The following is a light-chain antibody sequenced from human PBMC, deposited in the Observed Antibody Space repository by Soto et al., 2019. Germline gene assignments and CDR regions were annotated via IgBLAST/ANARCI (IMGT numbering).Light chain of an antibody. V-gene: IGLV3-21*04. CDR1: NIGSKS. CDR2: YDS. J-gene: IGLJ2*01. CDR3: QVWDSSSDLVV. Sequence: SYELTQPPSVSVAPGKTARITCGGNNIGSKSVHWYQQKPGQAPVLVIYYDSDRPSGIPERFSGSNSGNTATLTISRVEAGDEADYYCQVWDSSSDLVVFGGGTSSPS.